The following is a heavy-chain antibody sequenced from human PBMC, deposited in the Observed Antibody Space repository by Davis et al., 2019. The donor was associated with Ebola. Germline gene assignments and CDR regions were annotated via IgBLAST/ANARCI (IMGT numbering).Heavy chain of an antibody. CDR1: GYTFTSYY. CDR2: INPSGGST. D-gene: IGHD6-13*01. Sequence: ASVKVSCKASGYTFTSYYMHWVRQAPGQGLEWMGIINPSGGSTSYAQKFQGRVTMTRDTSTSTVYMELSSLRSEDTAVYYCARDLYLRAAAGTGPRGGGYYFDYWGQGTLVTVSS. J-gene: IGHJ4*02. CDR3: ARDLYLRAAAGTGPRGGGYYFDY. V-gene: IGHV1-46*01.